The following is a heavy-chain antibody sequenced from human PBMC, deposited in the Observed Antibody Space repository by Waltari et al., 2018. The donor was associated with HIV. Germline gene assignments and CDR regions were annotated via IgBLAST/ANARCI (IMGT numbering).Heavy chain of an antibody. D-gene: IGHD2-15*01. Sequence: QVRLVQSGAEVTKPGASVKVSCKASGYTFTSYAISWVRQPPGQGLEWMGWISAYNGNTNYAQKLQGRDTMTTDTSTSTAYMELRSLRSDDTAVYYCARDNGYCSGGSCAGKFDYWGQGTLVTVSS. CDR2: ISAYNGNT. J-gene: IGHJ4*02. CDR1: GYTFTSYA. CDR3: ARDNGYCSGGSCAGKFDY. V-gene: IGHV1-18*01.